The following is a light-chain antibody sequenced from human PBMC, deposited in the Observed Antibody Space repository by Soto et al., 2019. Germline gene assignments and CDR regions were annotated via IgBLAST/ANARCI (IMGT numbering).Light chain of an antibody. CDR3: QQYNNWPSFT. V-gene: IGKV3-15*01. CDR1: QSVSSN. J-gene: IGKJ3*01. CDR2: GAS. Sequence: DIVMTQSPATLSVSPGERATLSCRASQSVSSNLAWYQQKPGQAPRLLVYGASSRATGIPARFSGSGSGTEFILTISNLESEDFAFFYCQQYNNWPSFTFGPGTKVDIK.